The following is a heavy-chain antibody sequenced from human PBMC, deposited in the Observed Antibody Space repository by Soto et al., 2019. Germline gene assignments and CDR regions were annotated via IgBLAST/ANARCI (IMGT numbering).Heavy chain of an antibody. CDR1: GYTFTSYA. CDR2: INAGNGNT. CDR3: ARVYPSDTRYGYVGNNWFDP. D-gene: IGHD5-18*01. J-gene: IGHJ5*02. Sequence: ASVKLSCKASGYTFTSYAMHLVRQAPGQRLEWMGWINAGNGNTKYSQKFQGRVTMTRDTSTSTVYMELSSLRSEDTAVYYCARVYPSDTRYGYVGNNWFDPWGQGTLVTVSS. V-gene: IGHV1-3*01.